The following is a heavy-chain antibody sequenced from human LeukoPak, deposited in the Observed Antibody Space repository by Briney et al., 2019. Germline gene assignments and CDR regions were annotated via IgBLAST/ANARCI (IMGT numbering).Heavy chain of an antibody. CDR2: ISYDGSNK. V-gene: IGHV3-30*04. CDR3: ARGGPAAVYYYMDV. D-gene: IGHD6-13*01. J-gene: IGHJ6*03. CDR1: GFTFSTYA. Sequence: GGSLRLSCAASGFTFSTYAMHWVRQAPGKGLEWVAVISYDGSNKYYADSVKGRFTISRDNSKNTLYLQMNSLRAEDTAVYYCARGGPAAVYYYMDVWGKGTTVTVSS.